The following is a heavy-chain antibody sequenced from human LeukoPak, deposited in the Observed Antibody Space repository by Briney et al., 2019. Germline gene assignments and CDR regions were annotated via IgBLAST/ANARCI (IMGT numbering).Heavy chain of an antibody. CDR2: ISGSGGST. CDR1: GFTFSSYG. J-gene: IGHJ6*03. V-gene: IGHV3-23*01. Sequence: GGSLRLSCAASGFTFSSYGMSWVRQAPGKGLEWVSAISGSGGSTYYADSVKGRFTISRDNSKYTLYLQMNSLRAEDTAVYYCAKAGYCGGTSCSPYYYYMDVWGKGTTVTISS. D-gene: IGHD2-2*01. CDR3: AKAGYCGGTSCSPYYYYMDV.